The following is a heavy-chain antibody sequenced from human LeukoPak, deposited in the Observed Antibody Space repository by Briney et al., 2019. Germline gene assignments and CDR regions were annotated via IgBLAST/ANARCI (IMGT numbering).Heavy chain of an antibody. CDR2: IRYDGSNK. CDR3: ALERGYYDSSDYYFDY. Sequence: QPGGSLRLSCAASAFTFSSYGIQWVRQAPGKGLEWVAFIRYDGSNKYYADSVKGRFTISRDNSKNTLYLQMNSLRAEDTAVYYCALERGYYDSSDYYFDYWGQGTLVTVSS. D-gene: IGHD3-22*01. J-gene: IGHJ4*02. CDR1: AFTFSSYG. V-gene: IGHV3-30*02.